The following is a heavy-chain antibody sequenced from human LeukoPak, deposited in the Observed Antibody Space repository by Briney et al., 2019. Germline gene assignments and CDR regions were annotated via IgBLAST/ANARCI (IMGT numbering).Heavy chain of an antibody. CDR1: GFTFDDYG. J-gene: IGHJ4*02. D-gene: IGHD6-6*01. CDR2: ISRSGGYT. Sequence: GGSLRLSCAASGFTFDDYGMNWVRQAPGKGLEWVSAISRSGGYTYYVDSVKGRFTISRDNSRNTLYLQMSTLRAEDTAVYYCAKAFSTIAARPEGFDYWGQGTLVTVSS. V-gene: IGHV3-23*01. CDR3: AKAFSTIAARPEGFDY.